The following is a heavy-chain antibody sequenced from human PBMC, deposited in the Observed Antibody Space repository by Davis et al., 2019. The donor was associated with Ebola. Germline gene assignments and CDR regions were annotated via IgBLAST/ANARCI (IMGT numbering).Heavy chain of an antibody. Sequence: GESLKIPCAAPGFTFSGSAMHWVRQASGKGLEWVGRIRSKANSYATAYAASVKGRFTISRDDSKNTAYLQMNSLKTEDTAVYYCTSTRGLLDYWGQGTLVTVSS. D-gene: IGHD3/OR15-3a*01. V-gene: IGHV3-73*01. CDR2: IRSKANSYAT. CDR1: GFTFSGSA. J-gene: IGHJ4*02. CDR3: TSTRGLLDY.